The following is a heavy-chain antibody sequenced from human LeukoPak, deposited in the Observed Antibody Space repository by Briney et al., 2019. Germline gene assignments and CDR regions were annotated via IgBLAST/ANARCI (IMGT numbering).Heavy chain of an antibody. J-gene: IGHJ4*02. V-gene: IGHV1-8*01. Sequence: GASVKVSCKASGYTFTSYDINWVRQATGQGLEWMGWMNPNSGNTGYAQKFQGRVTMTRNTSISTAYMELSSLRSEDTAVYYCAIHYYDSSGYYWYFDYWGQGTLVTVSS. CDR2: MNPNSGNT. D-gene: IGHD3-22*01. CDR3: AIHYYDSSGYYWYFDY. CDR1: GYTFTSYD.